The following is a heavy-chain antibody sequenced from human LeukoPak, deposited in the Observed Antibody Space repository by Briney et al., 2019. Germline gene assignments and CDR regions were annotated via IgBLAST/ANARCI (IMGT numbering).Heavy chain of an antibody. V-gene: IGHV1-69*05. CDR2: INPIFHTP. CDR3: ARGRTTGEFDY. J-gene: IGHJ4*02. CDR1: GGTFSSHA. Sequence: SVKVSCKASGGTFSSHAISWVRQAPGQGLEWMGGINPIFHTPTYAKKFQGRLTITKDESMSTASMDLSSLISDDTAVYCARGRTTGEFDYWGQGTLVAVSS. D-gene: IGHD4-11*01.